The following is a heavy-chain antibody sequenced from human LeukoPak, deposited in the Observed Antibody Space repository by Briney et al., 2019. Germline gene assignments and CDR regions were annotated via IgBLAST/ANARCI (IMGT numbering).Heavy chain of an antibody. D-gene: IGHD4-23*01. V-gene: IGHV4-59*11. CDR1: GDSISDHY. Sequence: PSETLSLTCSVSGDSISDHYWTWIRQPPGKGLEWIGYVSYNEGAKYSPSLENRVTISIDTSRNHFSLRLRSVTAVDTAVYYCTRVTTVVPFDYWGQGTLVTVSS. CDR3: TRVTTVVPFDY. CDR2: VSYNEGA. J-gene: IGHJ4*02.